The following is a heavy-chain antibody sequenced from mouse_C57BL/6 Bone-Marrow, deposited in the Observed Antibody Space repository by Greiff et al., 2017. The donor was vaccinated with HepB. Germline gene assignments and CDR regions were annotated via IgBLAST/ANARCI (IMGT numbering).Heavy chain of an antibody. D-gene: IGHD1-1*01. CDR1: GYTFTSYW. CDR3: ARRPYYYGSSRYYFDY. Sequence: QVQLQQPGTELVKPGASVKLSCKASGYTFTSYWMHWVKQRPGQGLEWIGNINPSNGGTNYNEKFKSKATLTVDKSSSTAYMQLSSLTSEDSAVYYCARRPYYYGSSRYYFDYWGQGTTLTVSS. CDR2: INPSNGGT. J-gene: IGHJ2*01. V-gene: IGHV1-53*01.